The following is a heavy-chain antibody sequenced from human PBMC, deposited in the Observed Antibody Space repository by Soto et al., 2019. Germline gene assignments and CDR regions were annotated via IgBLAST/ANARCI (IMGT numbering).Heavy chain of an antibody. CDR2: IYYSGST. J-gene: IGHJ4*02. CDR1: GGSISSYY. V-gene: IGHV4-59*08. CDR3: ARHGPIAAAGSVFDY. Sequence: SETLSLTCAVSGGSISSYYWSWIRQPPGKGLEWIGYIYYSGSTNYNPSLKSRVTISVDTSKNQFSLKLRSVTAADTAVYYCARHGPIAAAGSVFDYWGQGTLVTVSS. D-gene: IGHD6-13*01.